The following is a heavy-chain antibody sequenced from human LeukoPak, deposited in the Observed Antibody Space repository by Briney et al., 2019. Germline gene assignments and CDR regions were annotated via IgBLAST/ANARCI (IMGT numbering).Heavy chain of an antibody. CDR1: GGSISSYY. D-gene: IGHD4-11*01. CDR2: IYTSGST. J-gene: IGHJ6*03. CDR3: ARWGTTAVQFYYYYYMDV. V-gene: IGHV4-4*09. Sequence: PSETLSLTCTVSGGSISSYYWSWIRQPPGKGLEWIGYIYTSGSTNYNPSLKSRVTISVDTSKNQFSLKLSSVTAADTAVYYCARWGTTAVQFYYYYYMDVWGEGTTVTVSS.